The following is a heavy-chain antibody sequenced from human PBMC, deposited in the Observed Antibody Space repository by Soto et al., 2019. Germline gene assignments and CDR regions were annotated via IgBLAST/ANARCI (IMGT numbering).Heavy chain of an antibody. V-gene: IGHV1-46*01. CDR3: ARDLCTNGVCASDFDY. CDR1: GYTFTSYY. J-gene: IGHJ4*02. Sequence: ASVKVSCKASGYTFTSYYMHWVRQAPGQGLEWMGIINPSGGSTSYAQKFQGRVTMTRDTSTSTVYMELSSLRSEDTAVYYCARDLCTNGVCASDFDYWGQGTLVTVSS. D-gene: IGHD2-8*01. CDR2: INPSGGST.